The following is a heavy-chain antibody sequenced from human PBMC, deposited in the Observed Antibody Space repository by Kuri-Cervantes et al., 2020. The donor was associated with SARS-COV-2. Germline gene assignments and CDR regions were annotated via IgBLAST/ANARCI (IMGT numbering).Heavy chain of an antibody. V-gene: IGHV1-2*02. CDR3: VREGTTMVRGVTFDY. Sequence: ASVKVSCKASGYTFTGYYMHWVRQAPGQGLEWMGWINPNSGGTNYAQKFQGRVTMTRDTSISTAYMELSRLRSDDTAVYYCVREGTTMVRGVTFDYWGQGTLVTVSS. D-gene: IGHD3-10*01. CDR1: GYTFTGYY. CDR2: INPNSGGT. J-gene: IGHJ4*02.